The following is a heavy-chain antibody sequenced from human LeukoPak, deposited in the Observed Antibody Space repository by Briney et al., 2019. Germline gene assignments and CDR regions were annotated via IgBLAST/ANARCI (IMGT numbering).Heavy chain of an antibody. D-gene: IGHD2-21*02. Sequence: PGGSLRLSCAASGFAFDDYAMHWVRQAPGKGLEWVSGIRWNSGSIGYADSVKGRFTISRDSAKNSLYLQMNSLRAEDTALYYCTRVVTAIHDAFDIWGQGTMVTVSS. CDR1: GFAFDDYA. CDR2: IRWNSGSI. J-gene: IGHJ3*02. V-gene: IGHV3-9*01. CDR3: TRVVTAIHDAFDI.